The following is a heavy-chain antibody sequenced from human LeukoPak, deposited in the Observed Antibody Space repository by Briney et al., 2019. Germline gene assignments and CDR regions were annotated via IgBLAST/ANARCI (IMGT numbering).Heavy chain of an antibody. CDR3: ARIGYSSSCTDY. Sequence: GGSLRLSCAASGFTFSTYSMNWVRQAPGKGLEWVANIKQDGSQKYYVDSVKGRFTISRDNAKNSVYLQMNTLRAGDTGVYYCARIGYSSSCTDYWGQGTLVTVSS. D-gene: IGHD2-2*01. CDR2: IKQDGSQK. J-gene: IGHJ4*02. V-gene: IGHV3-7*01. CDR1: GFTFSTYS.